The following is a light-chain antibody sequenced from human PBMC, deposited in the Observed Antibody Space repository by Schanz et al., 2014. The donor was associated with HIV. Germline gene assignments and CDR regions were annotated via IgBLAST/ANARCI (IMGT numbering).Light chain of an antibody. CDR1: SSDIGAYNY. J-gene: IGLJ3*02. Sequence: QSALTQPASVSGSPGQSITLSCTGSSSDIGAYNYVSWYQQHPGKAPKVMIYDVSNRPSGVSNRFSGSKSGNTASLTISGFQPEDEADYYCSSYTSSSTRPWVFGGGTKLTVL. CDR2: DVS. CDR3: SSYTSSSTRPWV. V-gene: IGLV2-14*03.